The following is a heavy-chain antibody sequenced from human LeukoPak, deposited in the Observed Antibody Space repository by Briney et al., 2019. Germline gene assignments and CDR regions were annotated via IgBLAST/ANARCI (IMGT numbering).Heavy chain of an antibody. CDR3: ARDSEGYVPYYYGMDV. CDR1: GYTFTGYY. D-gene: IGHD5-12*01. Sequence: GASVKVSCKASGYTFTGYYMHWVRQAPGQGLEWMGWINPNSGGTNYAQKFQGRVTMTRDTSISTAYMELSRLRSDDTAVYYCARDSEGYVPYYYGMDVWGQGTTVTVSS. J-gene: IGHJ6*02. CDR2: INPNSGGT. V-gene: IGHV1-2*02.